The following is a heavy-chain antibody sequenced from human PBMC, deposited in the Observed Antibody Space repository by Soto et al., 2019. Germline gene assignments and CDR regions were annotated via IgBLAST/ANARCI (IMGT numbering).Heavy chain of an antibody. CDR3: ARECEDLTSNFDY. Sequence: EVQLVESGGGLVKPGGSLRLSCAASGFTFTRFSMNWVRQAPGKGLEWVSSISSTTNYIYYGDSMKGRFTISRDNAKNSLYLEMNSLRAEDTAVYYCARECEDLTSNFDYWGKGTLVTVSS. V-gene: IGHV3-21*06. CDR2: ISSTTNYI. J-gene: IGHJ4*02. CDR1: GFTFTRFS.